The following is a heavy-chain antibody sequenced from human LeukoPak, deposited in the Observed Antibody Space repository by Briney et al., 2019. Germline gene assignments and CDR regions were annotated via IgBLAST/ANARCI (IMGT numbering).Heavy chain of an antibody. CDR3: ARDVSKSSSIP. CDR2: IYTSGST. CDR1: GGSISSYY. V-gene: IGHV4-4*07. J-gene: IGHJ5*02. Sequence: SETLSLTCTVSGGSISSYYGSWIRQPAGKVLEWIGRIYTSGSTNYNPSLKSRVTMSVDTSKNQFSLKLSAVTAADTAVYYCARDVSKSSSIPWGQGTLVTVSS. D-gene: IGHD6-13*01.